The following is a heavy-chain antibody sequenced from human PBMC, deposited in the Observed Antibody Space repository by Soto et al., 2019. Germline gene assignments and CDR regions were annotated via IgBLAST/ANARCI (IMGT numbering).Heavy chain of an antibody. CDR3: AKESHYDYVWGSPDYFDY. CDR2: ISGSGGST. J-gene: IGHJ4*02. V-gene: IGHV3-23*01. CDR1: GFTFSSYA. D-gene: IGHD3-16*01. Sequence: GSLRLSCAASGFTFSSYAMSWVRQAPGKGLEWVSAISGSGGSTYYADSVKGRFTISRDNSKNTLYLQMNSLRAEDTAVYYCAKESHYDYVWGSPDYFDYWGQGTLVTVSS.